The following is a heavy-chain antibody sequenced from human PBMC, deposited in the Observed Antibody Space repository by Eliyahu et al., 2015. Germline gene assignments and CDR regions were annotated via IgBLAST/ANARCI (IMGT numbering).Heavy chain of an antibody. D-gene: IGHD1-26*01. CDR2: IIPIFGTA. J-gene: IGHJ5*02. Sequence: EVKKPGSSVKVSCKASXGTFSSYAISWVRQAPGQGLEWMGGIIPIFGTANYAQKFQGRVTITADESTSTAYMELSSLRSEDTAVYYCARDSGYSGSYLSFGXWFDPWGQGTLVTVSS. V-gene: IGHV1-69*01. CDR3: ARDSGYSGSYLSFGXWFDP. CDR1: XGTFSSYA.